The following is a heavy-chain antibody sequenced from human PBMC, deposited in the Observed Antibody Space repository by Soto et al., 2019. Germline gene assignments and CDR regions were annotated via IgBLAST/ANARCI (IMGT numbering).Heavy chain of an antibody. J-gene: IGHJ6*02. V-gene: IGHV3-21*01. CDR2: ISSSSSYI. D-gene: IGHD6-6*01. Sequence: GGSLRLSCAASGFTFSSYSMNWVRQAPGKGLEWVSSISSSSSYIYYADSVKGRFTISRDNAKNSLYLQMNSLRAEDTAVYYCATRIAARATFYYYYGMDVWGQGTTVTVSS. CDR3: ATRIAARATFYYYYGMDV. CDR1: GFTFSSYS.